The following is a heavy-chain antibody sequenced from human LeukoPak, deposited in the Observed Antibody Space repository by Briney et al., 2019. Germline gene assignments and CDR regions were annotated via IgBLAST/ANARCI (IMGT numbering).Heavy chain of an antibody. V-gene: IGHV1-69*04. CDR1: GGTFSSYA. D-gene: IGHD2-2*01. CDR2: IIPILGIA. CDR3: AREGYCNSTSCDKPFDY. Sequence: SVKVSCKASGGTFSSYAISWVRQAPGQGLEWMGRIIPILGIANYAQKFQGRVTMTTDTSTSTAYMELRSLRSDDTALYYCAREGYCNSTSCDKPFDYWGQGTLVTVSS. J-gene: IGHJ4*02.